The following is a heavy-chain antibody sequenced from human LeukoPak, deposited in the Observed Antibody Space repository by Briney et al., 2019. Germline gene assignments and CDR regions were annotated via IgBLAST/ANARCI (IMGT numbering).Heavy chain of an antibody. Sequence: ASVKVSCKVSGYTLTELSMRWVRQAPGKGLEWMGGFDPEDGETIYAQKFQGRVTMTEDTSTDTAYMELSSLRSEDTAVYYCATVDSSGYGDAFDIWGQGTMVTVSS. CDR2: FDPEDGET. V-gene: IGHV1-24*01. D-gene: IGHD3-22*01. CDR1: GYTLTELS. CDR3: ATVDSSGYGDAFDI. J-gene: IGHJ3*02.